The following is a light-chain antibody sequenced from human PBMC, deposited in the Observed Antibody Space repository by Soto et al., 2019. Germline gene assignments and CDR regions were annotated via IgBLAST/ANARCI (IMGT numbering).Light chain of an antibody. J-gene: IGKJ2*01. CDR1: QSISSW. CDR2: DAS. Sequence: DIQMTQSPSTLSASVGDRVTITCRASQSISSWLAWYQQKPGKAPKLLIHDASSLESGVPSRFSGSGSGTEFTLTISSLQPDDFATYYCQQYNSYSGTFGQGTKLEIK. V-gene: IGKV1-5*01. CDR3: QQYNSYSGT.